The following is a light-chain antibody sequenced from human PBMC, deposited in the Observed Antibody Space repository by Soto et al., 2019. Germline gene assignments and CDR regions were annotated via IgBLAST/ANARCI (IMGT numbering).Light chain of an antibody. CDR1: SSNIGNNY. CDR3: GTWDSSLSADVV. Sequence: QSVLTQPPSVSAAPGQKVTISCSGSSSNIGNNYVSWYQQLPGTAPKLLIYDNNKRPSGIPDRFSGSKSGTSATLGITGLQTGDEADYCCGTWDSSLSADVVFGGGTQLTVL. V-gene: IGLV1-51*01. CDR2: DNN. J-gene: IGLJ2*01.